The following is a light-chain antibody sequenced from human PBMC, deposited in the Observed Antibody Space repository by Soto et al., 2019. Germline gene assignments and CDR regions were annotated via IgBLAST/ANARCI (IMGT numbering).Light chain of an antibody. J-gene: IGKJ1*01. V-gene: IGKV3-15*01. Sequence: DKLMSQSPATLSVSLGERVTLSCRASQNIHNHMSWFLQKPGQAPRLLIYGTSTRATGVPARFSGSGSLTEFSLTISSLQSEDFAVYYCQQFYAWPRTFGQGTKVDIK. CDR2: GTS. CDR3: QQFYAWPRT. CDR1: QNIHNH.